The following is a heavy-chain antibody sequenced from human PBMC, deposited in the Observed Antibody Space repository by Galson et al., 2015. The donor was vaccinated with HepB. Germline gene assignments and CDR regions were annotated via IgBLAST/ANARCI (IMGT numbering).Heavy chain of an antibody. CDR1: GDSVSANTAV. CDR3: AYGVDV. CDR2: TYYRSKWFK. J-gene: IGHJ6*02. Sequence: CAISGDSVSANTAVWNWIRQSPSRGLEWLGRTYYRSKWFKDYALSMKSRITISADTSRNQVSLQLNSVSPEDTAVYCCAYGVDVWGQGTTVTVSS. V-gene: IGHV6-1*01.